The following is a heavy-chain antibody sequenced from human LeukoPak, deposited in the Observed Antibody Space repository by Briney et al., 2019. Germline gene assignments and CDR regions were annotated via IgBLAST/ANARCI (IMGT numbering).Heavy chain of an antibody. V-gene: IGHV1-24*01. Sequence: ASVKVSCKVSGYTLTELSMHWVRQAPGKGIGWMGGFDPEAGETIYAQKFQRRVTMTEDTSTDTAYMELSGLRSDDTAIYYCARDTTALPGTYFDYRGQGTLVTVSS. CDR3: ARDTTALPGTYFDY. CDR1: GYTLTELS. D-gene: IGHD1-1*01. J-gene: IGHJ4*02. CDR2: FDPEAGET.